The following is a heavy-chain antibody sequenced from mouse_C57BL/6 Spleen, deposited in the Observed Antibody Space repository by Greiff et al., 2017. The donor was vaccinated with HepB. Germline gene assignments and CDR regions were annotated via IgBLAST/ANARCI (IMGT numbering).Heavy chain of an antibody. CDR1: GFNIKDYY. J-gene: IGHJ3*01. V-gene: IGHV14-2*01. CDR2: IDPEDGEN. CDR3: ARSGGYPAWFAY. D-gene: IGHD2-2*01. Sequence: EVMLVESGAELVKPGASVKLSCTASGFNIKDYYMHWVKQRTEQGLEWIGRIDPEDGENKYAPKFQDKDTITADTSSNTAYLQLSSLTSEGNAVYYCARSGGYPAWFAYWGQGTLVTVSA.